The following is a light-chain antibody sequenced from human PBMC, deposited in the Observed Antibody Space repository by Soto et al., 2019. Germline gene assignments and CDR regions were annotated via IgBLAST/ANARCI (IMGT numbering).Light chain of an antibody. J-gene: IGLJ1*01. CDR1: SSNIGGNS. CDR3: QSYDISLHNYV. V-gene: IGLV1-51*01. CDR2: DDD. Sequence: QSVLTQPPSVSAAPGQKVTISCSGSSSNIGGNSVSWYQQFPGTAPKLLIYDDDKRPSGIPDRFSGSKSGTSATLGITGFQTGDEADYYCQSYDISLHNYVFGTGTKVTV.